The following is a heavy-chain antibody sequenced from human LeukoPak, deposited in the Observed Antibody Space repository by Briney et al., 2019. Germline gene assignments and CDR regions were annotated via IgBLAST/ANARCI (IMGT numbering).Heavy chain of an antibody. CDR1: GFTFSSYG. D-gene: IGHD1-1*01. J-gene: IGHJ4*02. V-gene: IGHV3-30*18. Sequence: PGGSLRLSCAASGFTFSSYGMHWVRQAPGKGLEWVAVISYDGSNKYYADSVKGRFTISRDNSKNTLYLQMNSLRAEDTAVYYCAKDGTRYWNDGFDYRGQGTLVTVSS. CDR3: AKDGTRYWNDGFDY. CDR2: ISYDGSNK.